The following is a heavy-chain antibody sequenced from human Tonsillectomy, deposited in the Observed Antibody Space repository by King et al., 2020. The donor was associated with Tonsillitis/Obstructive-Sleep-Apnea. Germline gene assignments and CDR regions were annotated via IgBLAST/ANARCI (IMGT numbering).Heavy chain of an antibody. CDR3: TRLWGSDLYFDL. J-gene: IGHJ2*01. CDR1: GGSICSSSDY. Sequence: QLQLQESGPGLVRPSETLSLTCTVSGGSICSSSDYWGWIRQPPGKGLEWIGSIYYSGGTYYNPSLKSRVTISVDTSKTQLSLKLSSGTAAYTAVYYCTRLWGSDLYFDLCGRGTLVTVSS. CDR2: IYYSGGT. D-gene: IGHD3-16*01. V-gene: IGHV4-39*01.